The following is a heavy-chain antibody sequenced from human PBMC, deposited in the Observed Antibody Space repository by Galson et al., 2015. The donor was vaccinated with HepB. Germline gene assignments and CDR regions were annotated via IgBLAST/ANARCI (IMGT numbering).Heavy chain of an antibody. CDR2: IDPSDSYT. V-gene: IGHV5-10-1*01. Sequence: QSGAEVKKPGESLRISCKGSGYSFTSYWISWVRQMPGKGLEWMGRIDPSDSYTNYSPSFQGHVTISADKSISTAYLQWSSLKASDTAMYYCARRGDGYNFARLNWYFDLWGRGTLVTVSS. D-gene: IGHD5-24*01. J-gene: IGHJ2*01. CDR1: GYSFTSYW. CDR3: ARRGDGYNFARLNWYFDL.